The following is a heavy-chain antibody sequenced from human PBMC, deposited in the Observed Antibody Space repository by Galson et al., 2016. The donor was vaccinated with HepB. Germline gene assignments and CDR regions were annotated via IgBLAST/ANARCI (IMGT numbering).Heavy chain of an antibody. D-gene: IGHD5-12*01. CDR3: AKDRQRRHGGYAVFAADY. CDR2: ISAYNGNT. J-gene: IGHJ4*02. CDR1: SHTSSNYG. Sequence: SVKVSCKASSHTSSNYGLSWVRQAPGQGLEWMGWISAYNGNTEYAQDLQQRVTLTIDTSTSSAYMEMTSLRPEDTAVYYCAKDRQRRHGGYAVFAADYWGRGTLVTVSS. V-gene: IGHV1-18*01.